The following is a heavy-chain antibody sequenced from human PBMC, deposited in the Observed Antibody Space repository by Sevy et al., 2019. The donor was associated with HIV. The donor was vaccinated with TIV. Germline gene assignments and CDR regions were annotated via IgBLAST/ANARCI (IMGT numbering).Heavy chain of an antibody. CDR1: GFTFSSYS. J-gene: IGHJ6*02. V-gene: IGHV3-21*01. CDR3: ARVVRGSYYYNGMDV. D-gene: IGHD3-10*01. CDR2: ISSSSSYI. Sequence: GGSLSLSCAASGFTFSSYSMNWVRQAPGKGLEWVTSISSSSSYIYYADSVKGRFTISRDNAKNSLYLQMNSLRAEDTAAYYCARVVRGSYYYNGMDVWGQGTTVTVSS.